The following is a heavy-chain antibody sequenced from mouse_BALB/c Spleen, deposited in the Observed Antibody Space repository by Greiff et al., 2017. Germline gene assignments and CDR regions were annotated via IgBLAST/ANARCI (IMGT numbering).Heavy chain of an antibody. CDR1: GYTFTDYW. CDR3: ARGSYYRYEDY. CDR2: IDTSDSYT. Sequence: VQLQQPGAELVMPGASVKMSCKASGYTFTDYWMHWVKQRPGQGLEWIGAIDTSDSYTSYNQKFKGKATLTVDESSSTAYMQLSSLTSEDSAVYYCARGSYYRYEDYWGQGTTLTVSS. D-gene: IGHD2-14*01. J-gene: IGHJ2*01. V-gene: IGHV1-69*01.